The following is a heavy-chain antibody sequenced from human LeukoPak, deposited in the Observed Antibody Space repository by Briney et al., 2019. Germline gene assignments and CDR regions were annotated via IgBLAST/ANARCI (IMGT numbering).Heavy chain of an antibody. Sequence: GESLKISCKGSGYTFTNYWIGWVRQMPGTGLEWMGIIYPGDSDTRYSPSFQGQVTISADKSISTAYLQWSSLKASATAMYYCARREYNYGYWFDPWGQGTLVTVSS. J-gene: IGHJ5*02. CDR2: IYPGDSDT. CDR1: GYTFTNYW. D-gene: IGHD5-18*01. CDR3: ARREYNYGYWFDP. V-gene: IGHV5-51*01.